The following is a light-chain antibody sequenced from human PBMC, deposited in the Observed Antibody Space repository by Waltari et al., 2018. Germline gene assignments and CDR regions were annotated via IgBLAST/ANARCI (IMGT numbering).Light chain of an antibody. CDR1: QSVSRS. V-gene: IGKV3-20*01. J-gene: IGKJ1*01. Sequence: EIVLTQSPGTLSLSPGERATLSCRANQSVSRSLAWYQQKPGQAPRLLSYGASSRATGDPDRFSGSGSVTDFSLTISRLEPEDFAVYYCQHYVRLPVSFGQGTKVEIK. CDR3: QHYVRLPVS. CDR2: GAS.